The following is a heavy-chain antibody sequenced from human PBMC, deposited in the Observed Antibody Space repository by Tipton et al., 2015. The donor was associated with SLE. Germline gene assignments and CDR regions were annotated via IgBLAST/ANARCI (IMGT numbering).Heavy chain of an antibody. V-gene: IGHV4-31*03. CDR3: ARVYCSSTSCYLDY. J-gene: IGHJ4*02. CDR2: IYYSGST. Sequence: TLSLTCTVSGGSISSGGYYWSWIRQHPGKGLEWIGYIYYSGSTYYNPSLKSRVTISVDTSKNQFSLKLSSVTAADTAVYYCARVYCSSTSCYLDYWGQGTLVTVSS. D-gene: IGHD2-2*01. CDR1: GGSISSGGYY.